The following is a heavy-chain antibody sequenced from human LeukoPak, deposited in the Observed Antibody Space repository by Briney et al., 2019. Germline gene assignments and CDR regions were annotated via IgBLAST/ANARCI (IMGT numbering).Heavy chain of an antibody. J-gene: IGHJ6*03. V-gene: IGHV4-39*07. Sequence: PSETLSLTCTVSGGSISSSSYYWGWIRQPPGKGLEWIGSIYYSGSTYYNPSLKSRVTISVDTSKNQFSLKLSSVTAADTAVYYCARGGSDTAMVNYYYYMDVWGKGTTVTVSS. D-gene: IGHD5-18*01. CDR1: GGSISSSSYY. CDR2: IYYSGST. CDR3: ARGGSDTAMVNYYYYMDV.